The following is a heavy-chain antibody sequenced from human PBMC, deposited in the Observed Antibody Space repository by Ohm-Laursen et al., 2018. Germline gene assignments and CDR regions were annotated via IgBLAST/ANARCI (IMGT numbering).Heavy chain of an antibody. V-gene: IGHV3-48*01. CDR1: GFTFSSYA. J-gene: IGHJ4*02. D-gene: IGHD3-22*01. Sequence: SLRLSCTASGFTFSSYAMSWVRQAPGKGLEWISYISSTSGTIYYGDSVKDRFTVSRDNAKNSVYLQMDSLRAEDTAVYYCARDVRGYTYYFDYWGQGALVTVSS. CDR3: ARDVRGYTYYFDY. CDR2: ISSTSGTI.